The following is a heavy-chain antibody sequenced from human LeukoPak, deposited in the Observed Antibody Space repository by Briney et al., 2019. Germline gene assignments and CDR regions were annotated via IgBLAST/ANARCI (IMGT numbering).Heavy chain of an antibody. D-gene: IGHD6-25*01. Sequence: SETLSLTCTVAGDSISSSSYYWDWIRQPPGKGLEWIGDIYNSGSTYYNPSLKSRVTLSVDTSKNQFSLKLSSVTAADTAVYYCARVSWIAAAGYYYYMDVWGKGTTVTVSS. CDR3: ARVSWIAAAGYYYYMDV. CDR1: GDSISSSSYY. J-gene: IGHJ6*03. CDR2: IYNSGST. V-gene: IGHV4-39*07.